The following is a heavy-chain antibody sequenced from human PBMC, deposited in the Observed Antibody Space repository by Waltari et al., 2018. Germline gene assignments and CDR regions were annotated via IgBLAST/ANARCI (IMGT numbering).Heavy chain of an antibody. CDR1: AFTFRSYG. V-gene: IGHV3-33*01. D-gene: IGHD2-21*01. Sequence: QVQLVESGGGVVQPGRSLRLACAASAFTFRSYGMHWVRQAPGKGLEWVAVIRYDGSNIYYADSVKGRFTISRDNSKNTLYLQMNSLRAEDTAVYYCARDSWGLDYWGQGTLVTVSS. J-gene: IGHJ4*02. CDR3: ARDSWGLDY. CDR2: IRYDGSNI.